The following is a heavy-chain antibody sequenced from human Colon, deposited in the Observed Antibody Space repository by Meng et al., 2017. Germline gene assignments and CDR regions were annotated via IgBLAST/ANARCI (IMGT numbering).Heavy chain of an antibody. Sequence: SQTLSLTCAISGDSVPSDSAAWNWIRQSPSRGLEWLGRTFYRSKWYNDYAASVRSRITFSPDTSKNQFSLALNSVTPEDTAVYYCAREGTLVRGVINHLDYWGQGTLGTVSS. V-gene: IGHV6-1*01. CDR1: GDSVPSDSAA. CDR3: AREGTLVRGVINHLDY. D-gene: IGHD3-10*01. CDR2: TFYRSKWYN. J-gene: IGHJ4*02.